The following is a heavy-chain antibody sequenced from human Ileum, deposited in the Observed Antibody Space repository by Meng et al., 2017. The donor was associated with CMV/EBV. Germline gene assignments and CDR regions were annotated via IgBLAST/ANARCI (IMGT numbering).Heavy chain of an antibody. J-gene: IGHJ4*02. CDR2: FHYTETT. V-gene: IGHV4-39*07. Sequence: LPPTCLSSLDPTTIGSHFWGWIRQAPGKGLKRIATFHYTETTHYHPSLRIRITISVDTAKNQLSLKVSSLTAADTAIYYCAADISTAWFYYWGQGSLVTVSS. CDR1: LDPTTIGSHF. D-gene: IGHD2-2*01. CDR3: AADISTAWFYY.